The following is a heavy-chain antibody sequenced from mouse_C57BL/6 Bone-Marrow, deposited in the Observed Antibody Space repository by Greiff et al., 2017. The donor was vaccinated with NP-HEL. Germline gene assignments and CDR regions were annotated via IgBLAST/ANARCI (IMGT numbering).Heavy chain of an antibody. CDR2: IDPANGNT. CDR1: GFNIKNTY. D-gene: IGHD1-1*01. Sequence: VQLQQSVAELVRPGASVKLSCTASGFNIKNTYMHWVKQRPEQGLEWIGRIDPANGNTKYAPKFQGKATITADTSSNTAYLQLSSLTSEDTAIYYCARSFYYCGSRRYAMDYWGQGTSVTVSS. CDR3: ARSFYYCGSRRYAMDY. J-gene: IGHJ4*01. V-gene: IGHV14-3*01.